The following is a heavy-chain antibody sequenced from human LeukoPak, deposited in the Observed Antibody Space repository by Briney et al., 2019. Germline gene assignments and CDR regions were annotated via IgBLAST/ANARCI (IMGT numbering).Heavy chain of an antibody. CDR1: GGSFSGYY. V-gene: IGHV4-34*01. CDR2: INHSGST. D-gene: IGHD6-19*01. CDR3: ARGWSQWLVPEGFDY. Sequence: PSETLSLTCAVYGGSFSGYYWSWIRQPPGKGLEWIGEINHSGSTNYNPSLKSRVTISVDTSKNQFSLKLSSVTAADTAVYYCARGWSQWLVPEGFDYWGQGTLVTVSS. J-gene: IGHJ4*02.